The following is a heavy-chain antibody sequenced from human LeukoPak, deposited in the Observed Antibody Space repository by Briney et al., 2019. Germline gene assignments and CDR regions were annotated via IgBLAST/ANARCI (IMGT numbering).Heavy chain of an antibody. CDR1: GFTFSSYA. CDR3: AKDQLVAGIVDWFGP. J-gene: IGHJ5*02. Sequence: AGGSLRLSCAASGFTFSSYAMSGVRQAPGKGLEWVSAISGSGGSTYYADSVKGRSTISRDNSKNTLYLQMNSLRAEDTAVYYCAKDQLVAGIVDWFGPWGQGTLVTVSS. CDR2: ISGSGGST. V-gene: IGHV3-23*01. D-gene: IGHD1-26*01.